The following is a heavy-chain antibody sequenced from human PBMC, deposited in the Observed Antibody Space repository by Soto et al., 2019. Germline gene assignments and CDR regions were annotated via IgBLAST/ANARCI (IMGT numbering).Heavy chain of an antibody. CDR2: INPNSGGT. Sequence: KTAGRASGYTXRNDNSQWGREAHGQGLEWIGWINPNSGGTNYAQKFQGRVTMTRDTSISKAYIELSRMRSDDKVVYYCAREAPRGDAFDIRGQGKMV. CDR1: GYTXRNDN. J-gene: IGHJ3*02. V-gene: IGHV1-2*02. CDR3: AREAPRGDAFDI.